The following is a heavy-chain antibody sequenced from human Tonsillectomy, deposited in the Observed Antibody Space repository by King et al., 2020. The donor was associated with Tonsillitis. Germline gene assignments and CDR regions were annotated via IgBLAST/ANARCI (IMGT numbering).Heavy chain of an antibody. CDR1: GFTFSSYA. D-gene: IGHD1-26*01. CDR3: AKEETSSSPFAY. CDR2: IQRDGSEK. Sequence: VQLVESGGGVVQPGGSLRLSCAASGFTFSSYAMHWVRQAPGKGLEWVTFIQRDGSEKFYADSVKDRFTISRDNSKNTVYLQMNSLRADDTAVYYCAKEETSSSPFAYWGQGTLVTVSS. V-gene: IGHV3-30*02. J-gene: IGHJ4*02.